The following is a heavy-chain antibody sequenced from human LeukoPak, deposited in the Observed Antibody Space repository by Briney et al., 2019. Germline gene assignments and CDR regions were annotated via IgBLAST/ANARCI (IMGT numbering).Heavy chain of an antibody. CDR3: ARTTEGYCRGRSCYSYYYYMDV. Sequence: SETLSLTCAVSGCSINNYKWWSWIRQSPGKGLGWLGEIIYTGSPTYKQSFKRSITMSVDRSKNQFSLILTSVTVADTAVYYCARTTEGYCRGRSCYSYYYYMDVWGKGTTVTVSS. CDR2: IIYTGSP. V-gene: IGHV4-4*02. J-gene: IGHJ6*03. CDR1: GCSINNYKW. D-gene: IGHD2-15*01.